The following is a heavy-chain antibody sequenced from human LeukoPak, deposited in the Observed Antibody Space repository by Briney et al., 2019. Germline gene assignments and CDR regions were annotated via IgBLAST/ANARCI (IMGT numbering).Heavy chain of an antibody. CDR1: GGSISSSSYY. CDR3: ARVVVAATTFDY. J-gene: IGHJ4*02. V-gene: IGHV4-39*01. D-gene: IGHD2-15*01. CDR2: IYYSGST. Sequence: PSETLSLTCTVSGGSISSSSYYWGWIRQPPGKGLGWIGSIYYSGSTYYNPSLKSRVTISVDTSKNQFSLKLSSVTAADTAVYYCARVVVAATTFDYWGQGTLVTVSS.